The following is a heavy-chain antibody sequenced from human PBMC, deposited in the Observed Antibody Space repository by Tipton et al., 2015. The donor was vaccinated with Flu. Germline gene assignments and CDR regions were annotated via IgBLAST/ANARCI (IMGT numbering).Heavy chain of an antibody. CDR2: IYHSGTT. V-gene: IGHV4-38-2*01. CDR1: GYFISSGYY. CDR3: ARHTGDSVRGVIDY. Sequence: GLVKPPETLSLTCDVSGYFISSGYYWGWVRRPPGKGLEWIGTIYHSGTTYYNPSLKSRLTISVDTSKNQFSLRLSSVTAADTAVYYCARHTGDSVRGVIDYWGQGTLVTVSS. D-gene: IGHD3-10*02. J-gene: IGHJ4*02.